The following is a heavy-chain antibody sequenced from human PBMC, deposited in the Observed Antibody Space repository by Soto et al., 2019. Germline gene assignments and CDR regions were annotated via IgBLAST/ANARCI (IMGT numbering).Heavy chain of an antibody. CDR3: ARGGGEFDA. V-gene: IGHV4-34*01. D-gene: IGHD2-21*01. Sequence: SETLSLTCAVYGASLSDNYCNWLRQPPGKGLEWIGEINHSGNTNYNPSLRSRVTISIDTSKNQLSLNLRSVSAADTAVYYCARGGGEFDAWGQGTPVTVSS. J-gene: IGHJ5*02. CDR1: GASLSDNY. CDR2: INHSGNT.